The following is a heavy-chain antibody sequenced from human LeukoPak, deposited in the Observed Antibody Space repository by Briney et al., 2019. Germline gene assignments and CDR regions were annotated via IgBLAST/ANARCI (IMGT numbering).Heavy chain of an antibody. CDR1: GFTFSNYW. D-gene: IGHD1-26*01. Sequence: GGSLRPSCAASGFTFSNYWMSWVRQAPGKGLEWVANIKQDGSEKYYVDSVKGRFTISRDNAKNSLYLQMNSLRAEDTAVYYCARDKIVGATHFDYWGQGTLVTVSS. CDR3: ARDKIVGATHFDY. CDR2: IKQDGSEK. J-gene: IGHJ4*02. V-gene: IGHV3-7*01.